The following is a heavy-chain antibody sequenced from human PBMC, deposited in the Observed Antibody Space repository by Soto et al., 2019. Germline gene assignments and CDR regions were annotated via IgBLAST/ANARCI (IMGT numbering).Heavy chain of an antibody. D-gene: IGHD1-26*01. Sequence: SETLSLTCTVSGGSISSSSYYWGWIRQPPGKGLEWIGSIYYSGSTNYNPSLKSRVTISVDTSKNQFSLKLSSVTAADTAVYYCAREVFRRRIVGATLDPWGQGTLVTVSS. CDR1: GGSISSSSYY. V-gene: IGHV4-39*07. CDR2: IYYSGST. CDR3: AREVFRRRIVGATLDP. J-gene: IGHJ5*02.